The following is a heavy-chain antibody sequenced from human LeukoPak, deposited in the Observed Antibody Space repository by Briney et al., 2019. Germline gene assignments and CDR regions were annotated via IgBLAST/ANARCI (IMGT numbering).Heavy chain of an antibody. J-gene: IGHJ5*02. Sequence: ASVKVSRKPSGYNFRDFYIHWVQQAPGQGLEWMGRIDPEDGETMYAENFQGRVTISADTSIDTAYMELRSLTSEDTAVYYCATGPHFSLLGVQTWLDPWGQGTLVTVSS. CDR2: IDPEDGET. CDR3: ATGPHFSLLGVQTWLDP. V-gene: IGHV1-69-2*01. CDR1: GYNFRDFY. D-gene: IGHD3-3*01.